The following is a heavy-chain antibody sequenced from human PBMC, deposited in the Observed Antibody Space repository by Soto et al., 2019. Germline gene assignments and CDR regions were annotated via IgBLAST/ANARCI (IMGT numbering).Heavy chain of an antibody. CDR2: VSGYNYNT. J-gene: IGHJ5*01. D-gene: IGHD2-8*01. CDR1: GYSFRSYG. Sequence: GASVKVSFKASGYSFRSYGINWVRQAPGRGLEWIGWVSGYNYNTKYAQKLQGRITVTTDTSTNTAYMELRSLRSDDTAVYYCGRSSSMLGAGWSDSWGRGTLVTVSS. CDR3: GRSSSMLGAGWSDS. V-gene: IGHV1-18*01.